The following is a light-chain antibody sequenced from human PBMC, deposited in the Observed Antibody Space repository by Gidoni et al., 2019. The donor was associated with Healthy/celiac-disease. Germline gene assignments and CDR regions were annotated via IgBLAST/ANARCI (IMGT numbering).Light chain of an antibody. J-gene: IGKJ1*01. Sequence: EIVLTQSPGTLSLSPGERATLSCRASQSVSSSYLAWYQQKPGQAPRLLIYGASSRATGIPDRFSGSGSGTDFTLTISRLEPEDFAVYYCQQYGSSRQGWTFGQGTKVEIK. CDR3: QQYGSSRQGWT. V-gene: IGKV3-20*01. CDR1: QSVSSSY. CDR2: GAS.